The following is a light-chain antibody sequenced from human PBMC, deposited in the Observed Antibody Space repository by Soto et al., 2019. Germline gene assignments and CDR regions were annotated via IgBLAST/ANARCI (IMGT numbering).Light chain of an antibody. Sequence: EVVLTQSPVTLSLSPGERATLSCRASQSFRGLLAWYQQKPGQAPRLLIYDAYNRATGIPPRFSGSGSGTDFTLTTSSLEPEDYAGDYCKQRHMGPITFGQGTRLESK. V-gene: IGKV3-11*01. CDR2: DAY. CDR3: KQRHMGPIT. CDR1: QSFRGL. J-gene: IGKJ5*01.